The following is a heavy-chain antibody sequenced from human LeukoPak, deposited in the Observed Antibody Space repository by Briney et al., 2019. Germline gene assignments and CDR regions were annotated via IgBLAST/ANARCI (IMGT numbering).Heavy chain of an antibody. V-gene: IGHV3-30*18. D-gene: IGHD3-22*01. CDR1: GFTFNSFG. J-gene: IGHJ3*02. CDR2: ISYDGSNK. CDR3: AKDYDSSGWAAFDI. Sequence: TGGSPRLSCAASGFTFNSFGMHWVRQAPGKGLEWVAVISYDGSNKYFADSVKGRFTISRDNSKNTLYLQMNSLRAEDTAVYYCAKDYDSSGWAAFDIWGQGTMVTVSS.